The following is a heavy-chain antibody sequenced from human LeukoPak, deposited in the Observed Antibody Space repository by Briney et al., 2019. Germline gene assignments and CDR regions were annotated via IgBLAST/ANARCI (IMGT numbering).Heavy chain of an antibody. Sequence: PSETLSLTCAVYGGSFSSYYWSWIRQPPGKGLEWIGYIYYSGSTNYNPSLKSRVTISVDTSKNQFSLKLSSVTAADTAVYYCARVGERPSSGYYYELDYWGQGTLVTVSS. V-gene: IGHV4-59*01. CDR3: ARVGERPSSGYYYELDY. J-gene: IGHJ4*02. CDR2: IYYSGST. CDR1: GGSFSSYY. D-gene: IGHD3-22*01.